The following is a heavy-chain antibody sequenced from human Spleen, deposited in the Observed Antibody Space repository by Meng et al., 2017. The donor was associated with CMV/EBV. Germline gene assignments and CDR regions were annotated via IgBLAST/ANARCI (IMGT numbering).Heavy chain of an antibody. CDR1: GFTFSSYA. J-gene: IGHJ4*02. D-gene: IGHD6-19*01. CDR3: ANWGITVAGSHTY. V-gene: IGHV3-23*01. CDR2: ISGSGGST. Sequence: GESLKISCAASGFTFSSYAMSWVRQAPGKGLEWVSAISGSGGSTYYADSVKGRFTISRDNSKNTLYLQMNSLRAEDTAVYYCANWGITVAGSHTYWGQGTLVTVSS.